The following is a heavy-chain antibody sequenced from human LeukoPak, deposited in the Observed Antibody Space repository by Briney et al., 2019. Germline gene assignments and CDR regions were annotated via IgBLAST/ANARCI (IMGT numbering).Heavy chain of an antibody. Sequence: GGSLRLSCAASGFNFNTYAMNWVRQAPGKGLEWVANIKQDGSEKYYVDSVKGRFTISRDNAKNSLYLQMNSLRAEDTAVYYCARDPRYYDFWSGLGDYYYYMDVWGKGTTVTVSS. CDR1: GFNFNTYA. J-gene: IGHJ6*03. D-gene: IGHD3-3*01. V-gene: IGHV3-7*01. CDR3: ARDPRYYDFWSGLGDYYYYMDV. CDR2: IKQDGSEK.